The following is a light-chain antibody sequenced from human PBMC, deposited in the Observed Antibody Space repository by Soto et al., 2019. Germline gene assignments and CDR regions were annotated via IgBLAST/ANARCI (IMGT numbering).Light chain of an antibody. V-gene: IGKV1-39*01. J-gene: IGKJ1*01. CDR2: AAS. CDR3: QQTYSSPET. CDR1: QSLSNY. Sequence: DIQMTQSPSSLSASVGDRVTITCRTSQSLSNYLNWFQQKPGNPPKLLIYAASTLQGGVPSRFSGRGSETDFTLTISSLQPEDFATYDCQQTYSSPETFGQGTKVEI.